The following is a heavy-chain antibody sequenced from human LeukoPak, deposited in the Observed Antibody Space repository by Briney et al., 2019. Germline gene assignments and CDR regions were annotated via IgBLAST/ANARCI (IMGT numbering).Heavy chain of an antibody. D-gene: IGHD2-15*01. V-gene: IGHV3-7*01. J-gene: IGHJ6*03. CDR1: GFTFCSSW. CDR2: IKRDGMGN. CDR3: ARVKEDATEYKFYYYYIDV. Sequence: GGSLRLSSAPSGFTFCSSWMSAVPDTPGKGLGCVSNIKRDGMGNDYGESVKGRCTTSRDNPKRSLFLQMNNLRVEDTAVYFCARVKEDATEYKFYYYYIDVWGKGTTVTVSS.